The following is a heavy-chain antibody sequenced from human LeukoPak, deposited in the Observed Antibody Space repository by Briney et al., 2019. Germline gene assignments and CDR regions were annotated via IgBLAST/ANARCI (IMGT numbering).Heavy chain of an antibody. Sequence: GASVKVSCKTSGYTSTNYGISWVRQAPGLGLEWMGWISAYNGNTNYAQKVQGRVTMTTDTSTSTAYMELRSLRFDDTAVYYCARDQSVRLLQTSSTYFKHVFAIWGQGSMVTVSS. CDR3: ARDQSVRLLQTSSTYFKHVFAI. CDR2: ISAYNGNT. CDR1: GYTSTNYG. J-gene: IGHJ3*02. D-gene: IGHD6-13*01. V-gene: IGHV1-18*01.